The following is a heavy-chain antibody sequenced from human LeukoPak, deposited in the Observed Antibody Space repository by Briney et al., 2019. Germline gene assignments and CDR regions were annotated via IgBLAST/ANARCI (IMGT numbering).Heavy chain of an antibody. D-gene: IGHD4-11*01. Sequence: GGSLRLSCAASGFTFSSYGMHWVRQAPGKGLEWVAVIWYGGSNKYYADSVKGRFTISRDNSKNTLYLQMNSLRAEDTAVYYCAKDRADYSNYLDYWDQGTLVTVSS. J-gene: IGHJ4*02. CDR3: AKDRADYSNYLDY. CDR1: GFTFSSYG. CDR2: IWYGGSNK. V-gene: IGHV3-30*02.